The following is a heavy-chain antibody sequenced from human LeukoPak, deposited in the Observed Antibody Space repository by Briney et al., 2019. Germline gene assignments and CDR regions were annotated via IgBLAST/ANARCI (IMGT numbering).Heavy chain of an antibody. D-gene: IGHD3-3*01. J-gene: IGHJ3*02. CDR3: ASLVEGRYDHDGFDI. V-gene: IGHV3-66*01. CDR2: FYTGGIT. Sequence: GGSLRLSCAASGFSVGSTYMTWARLAPGKGLEWVSIFYTGGITMYTDSVRGRFTISRDTSKNTLYLQMNSLRAEDTAVYYCASLVEGRYDHDGFDIWGQGTMVTVSS. CDR1: GFSVGSTY.